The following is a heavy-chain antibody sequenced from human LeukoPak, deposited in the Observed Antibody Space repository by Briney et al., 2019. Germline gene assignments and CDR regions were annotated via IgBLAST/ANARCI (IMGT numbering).Heavy chain of an antibody. D-gene: IGHD3-10*01. CDR2: INPSGSST. CDR1: GYTFTSHY. J-gene: IGHJ4*02. V-gene: IGHV1-46*01. Sequence: ASVKVSCKASGYTFTSHYMHWVRQAPGQGLEWMGLINPSGSSTLHAQKFQGRVTMTRDMSTTTDYMELSSLRSEDTAVYYCARPRLDGRGQIFDYWGQGTLVTVSS. CDR3: ARPRLDGRGQIFDY.